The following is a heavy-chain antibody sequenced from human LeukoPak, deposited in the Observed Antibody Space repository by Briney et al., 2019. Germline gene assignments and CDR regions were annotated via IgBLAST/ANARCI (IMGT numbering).Heavy chain of an antibody. CDR2: ISGSGGST. CDR1: GFTFSSYA. D-gene: IGHD3-3*01. V-gene: IGHV3-23*01. Sequence: GGSLRLSCAASGFTFSSYAMSWVRQAPGKGLEWVSAISGSGGSTYYADPVKGRFTIPRDNSKNTLYLQMNSLRAEDTAVYYCAKDPLLLDHGSLPPTDYWGQGTLVTVSS. J-gene: IGHJ4*02. CDR3: AKDPLLLDHGSLPPTDY.